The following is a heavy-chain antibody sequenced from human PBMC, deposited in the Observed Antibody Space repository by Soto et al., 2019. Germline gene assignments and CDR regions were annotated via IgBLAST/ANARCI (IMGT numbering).Heavy chain of an antibody. J-gene: IGHJ6*02. CDR3: RAVRGVISEYGMDV. CDR1: GGSISSGGYY. CDR2: IYYSGST. D-gene: IGHD3-10*01. V-gene: IGHV4-31*03. Sequence: SETVSLTCTVSGGSISSGGYYWSWIRQHPGKGLEWIGYIYYSGSTYYNPSLKSRVTIPVDTSKNQFSLKLSSVTAADTAVYYCRAVRGVISEYGMDVWGQGTTVTVSS.